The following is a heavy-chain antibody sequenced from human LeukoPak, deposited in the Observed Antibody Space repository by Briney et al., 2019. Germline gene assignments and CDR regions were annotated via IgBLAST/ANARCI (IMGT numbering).Heavy chain of an antibody. Sequence: GGSLRLSCAASGFTFSSYAMSWVRQAPGKGLEWVSAISGSGGSTYYADSVKGRFTISRYNSKNTLYLQMNSLRAEDTAVYYCAKSPQMTAYYYNSSGSVLFFDYWGQGTLVTVSS. V-gene: IGHV3-23*01. J-gene: IGHJ4*02. CDR1: GFTFSSYA. CDR3: AKSPQMTAYYYNSSGSVLFFDY. CDR2: ISGSGGST. D-gene: IGHD3-22*01.